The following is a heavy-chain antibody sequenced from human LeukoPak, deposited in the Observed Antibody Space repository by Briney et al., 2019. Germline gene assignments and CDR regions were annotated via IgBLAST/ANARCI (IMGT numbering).Heavy chain of an antibody. CDR1: GGSFSGYY. V-gene: IGHV4-34*01. J-gene: IGHJ5*02. Sequence: PSETLSLTCAVYGGSFSGYYWSWIRQPPGKGLEWIGEINHSGSTNYNPSLKSRVTISVDTSKNQFSLKLSSVTAADTAVYYCARGQQWPVRGWFDPWGQGTLVTVSS. D-gene: IGHD6-19*01. CDR3: ARGQQWPVRGWFDP. CDR2: INHSGST.